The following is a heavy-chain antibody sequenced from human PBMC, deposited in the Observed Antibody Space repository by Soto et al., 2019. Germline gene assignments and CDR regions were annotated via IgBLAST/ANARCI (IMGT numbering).Heavy chain of an antibody. D-gene: IGHD6-19*01. J-gene: IGHJ5*02. CDR3: ARSGGIEVAGISMSCFVP. CDR2: IIPIFGTA. Sequence: QVQLVQSGAEVKKPGSSVKVSCKASGGTFSSYAISWVRQAPGQGLEWMGGIIPIFGTANYAQKLQGRVTITEDESTSTAYMEQSRLRSEDTAVYYCARSGGIEVAGISMSCFVPWGQGTLVTVSS. V-gene: IGHV1-69*01. CDR1: GGTFSSYA.